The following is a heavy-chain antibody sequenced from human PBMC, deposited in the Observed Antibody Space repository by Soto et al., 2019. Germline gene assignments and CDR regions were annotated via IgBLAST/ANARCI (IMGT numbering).Heavy chain of an antibody. CDR1: GGSISSYY. CDR2: IYYSGST. CDR3: ARLGTVGKVNIVATAYTPFDP. Sequence: SETLSLTCTVSGGSISSYYWSWIRQPPGKGLEWIGYIYYSGSTNYNPSLKSRVTISVDTSKNQFSLKLSSVTAADTAVYYCARLGTVGKVNIVATAYTPFDPWGQGTLVTVSS. D-gene: IGHD5-12*01. V-gene: IGHV4-59*08. J-gene: IGHJ5*02.